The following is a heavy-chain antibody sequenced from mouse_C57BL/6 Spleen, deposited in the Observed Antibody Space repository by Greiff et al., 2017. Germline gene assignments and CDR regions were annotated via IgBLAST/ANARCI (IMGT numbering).Heavy chain of an antibody. Sequence: VQLQQSGAELMKPGASVKLSCTATGYTFTGYWIAWVKQRPGHGLEWIGEILPGSGSTNYNEKFKGKATFTADTSSTTAYMQRSSLTTEDSAIYYCARSDNSYYFDYWGQGTTLTVSS. V-gene: IGHV1-9*01. CDR3: ARSDNSYYFDY. CDR1: GYTFTGYW. J-gene: IGHJ2*01. CDR2: ILPGSGST. D-gene: IGHD1-3*01.